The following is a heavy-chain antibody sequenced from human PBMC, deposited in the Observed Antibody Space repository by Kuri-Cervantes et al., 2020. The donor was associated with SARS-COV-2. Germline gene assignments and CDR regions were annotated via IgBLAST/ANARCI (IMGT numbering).Heavy chain of an antibody. CDR3: AREARDYYDTSGYLYY. CDR1: GFTVSSNY. CDR2: IYSGGNT. D-gene: IGHD3-22*01. J-gene: IGHJ4*02. Sequence: ETLSLTCAASGFTVSSNYMSWVRQAPGKGLEWVSVIYSGGNTYYADSVKGRFTITRDNSKNTLYLQMNSLSAEDTAVYYCAREARDYYDTSGYLYYWGQGFLVTVSS. V-gene: IGHV3-66*01.